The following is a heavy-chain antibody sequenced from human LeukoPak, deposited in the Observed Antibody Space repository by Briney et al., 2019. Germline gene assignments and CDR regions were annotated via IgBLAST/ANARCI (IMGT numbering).Heavy chain of an antibody. V-gene: IGHV3-23*01. CDR3: AKSWSGYYHDYMDV. D-gene: IGHD3-3*01. CDR1: GITFSSYA. CDR2: ISGSGGST. Sequence: GRPLRLSCAASGITFSSYAMYWVRQAPGKGLEWVSAISGSGGSTYYADSVKGRFTISRDNSKNTVFLQMDSLRPEDTAIYYCAKSWSGYYHDYMDVWGTGTTVTVSS. J-gene: IGHJ6*03.